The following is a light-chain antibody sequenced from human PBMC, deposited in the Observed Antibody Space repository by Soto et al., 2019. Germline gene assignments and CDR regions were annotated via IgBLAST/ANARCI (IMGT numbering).Light chain of an antibody. Sequence: EIVLTQSPGTLSLSPGERATLSCRVSQSVTSSHLAWYQQKPGQAPRLLIYGASTRATGIPDRFSGSGSGTDFILTISRLEPEDFAVYYCQQYGSSPRTFGQGTKVEI. CDR1: QSVTSSH. CDR2: GAS. CDR3: QQYGSSPRT. V-gene: IGKV3-20*01. J-gene: IGKJ1*01.